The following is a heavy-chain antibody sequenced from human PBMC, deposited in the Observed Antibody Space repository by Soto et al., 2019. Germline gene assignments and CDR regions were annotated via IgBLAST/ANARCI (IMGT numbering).Heavy chain of an antibody. CDR2: IIPIFGTA. CDR1: GGTFSSYA. J-gene: IGHJ4*02. CDR3: ARDQALSNYYDSSPYYFDY. D-gene: IGHD3-22*01. Sequence: SVKVSCKASGGTFSSYAISWVRQAPGQGLEWMGGIIPIFGTANYAQKFQGRVTITADESTSTAYMELSSLRSEDTAVYYCARDQALSNYYDSSPYYFDYWGQGSLVTVSA. V-gene: IGHV1-69*13.